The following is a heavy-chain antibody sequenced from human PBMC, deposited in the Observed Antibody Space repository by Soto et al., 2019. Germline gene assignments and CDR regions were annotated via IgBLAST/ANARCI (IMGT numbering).Heavy chain of an antibody. CDR1: GGSISTYY. CDR2: IFYSGST. J-gene: IGHJ4*02. Sequence: SETLSLTCTVSGGSISTYYWSWIRQPPGKGLELIWYIFYSGSTNYNPSLKSRVTISVDTSKNQFSLKLSSVTAADTAVYYCARGGWRHIDYWGQGTLVTVSS. CDR3: ARGGWRHIDY. D-gene: IGHD3-3*01. V-gene: IGHV4-59*08.